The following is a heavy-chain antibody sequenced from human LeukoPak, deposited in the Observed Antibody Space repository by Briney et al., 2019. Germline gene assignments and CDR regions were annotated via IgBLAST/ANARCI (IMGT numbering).Heavy chain of an antibody. CDR3: ARHDITIFGVVIPPDY. V-gene: IGHV4-34*01. D-gene: IGHD3-3*01. CDR2: INHSGSA. J-gene: IGHJ4*02. Sequence: PSETLSLTCAVYGGSFSGYYWSWIRQPPGKGLEWIGEINHSGSANYNPSLKSRVTISVDTSKNQFSLKLSSVTAADTAVYYCARHDITIFGVVIPPDYWGQGTLVTVSS. CDR1: GGSFSGYY.